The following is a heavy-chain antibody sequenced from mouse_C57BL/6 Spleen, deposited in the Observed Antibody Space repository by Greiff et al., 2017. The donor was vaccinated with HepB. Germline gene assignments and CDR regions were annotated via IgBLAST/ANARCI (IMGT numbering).Heavy chain of an antibody. Sequence: EVQLVESGGGLVKPGGSLKLSCAASGFTFSSYAMSWVRQTPEKRLEWVATISDGGSYTYYPDNVKGRFTISRDNAKNNLYLQMSHLKSEDTAMYYCARDRSSNAWFAYWGQGTLVTVSA. CDR2: ISDGGSYT. J-gene: IGHJ3*01. CDR1: GFTFSSYA. D-gene: IGHD2-5*01. V-gene: IGHV5-4*01. CDR3: ARDRSSNAWFAY.